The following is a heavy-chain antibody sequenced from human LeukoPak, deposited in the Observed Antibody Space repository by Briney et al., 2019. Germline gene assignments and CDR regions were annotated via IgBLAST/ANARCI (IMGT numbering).Heavy chain of an antibody. CDR1: GFTFSSYG. V-gene: IGHV3-30*18. J-gene: IGHJ5*02. Sequence: PGGSLRLSCAASGFTFSSYGMHWVRQAPGKGLEWVAVISYDGSNKYYADSVKGRFTISRDNSKSTLYLQMNSLRAEDTAVYYCAKDRITMVRGVIISWWFDPWGQGTLVTVSS. CDR2: ISYDGSNK. CDR3: AKDRITMVRGVIISWWFDP. D-gene: IGHD3-10*01.